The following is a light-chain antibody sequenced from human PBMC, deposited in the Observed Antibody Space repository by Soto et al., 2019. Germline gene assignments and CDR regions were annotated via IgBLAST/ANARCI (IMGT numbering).Light chain of an antibody. Sequence: EIVLTQSPGTLSLSPGERATLSFRASQSVSSSYLAWYQQKPGQAPRLLIYGASNRATGIPDRFSGGGSGTDSTLTISRLEPEDFAVYYCQQFSSYPLTFGGGTKVDIK. CDR1: QSVSSSY. J-gene: IGKJ4*01. CDR3: QQFSSYPLT. CDR2: GAS. V-gene: IGKV3-20*01.